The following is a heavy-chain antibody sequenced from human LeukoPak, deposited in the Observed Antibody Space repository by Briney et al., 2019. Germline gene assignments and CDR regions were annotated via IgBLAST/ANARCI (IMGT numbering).Heavy chain of an antibody. J-gene: IGHJ4*02. CDR2: ISYDGGNK. V-gene: IGHV3-30*18. CDR1: GFTFSSYG. Sequence: GALRLSCAASGFTFSSYGMHWVRQAPGKGLEWVAVISYDGGNKYYADSVKGRFTISRDNSKNTLYLQMNSLRAEDTAVYYCAKDLDSSGYFDYWGQGTLVTVSS. CDR3: AKDLDSSGYFDY. D-gene: IGHD3-22*01.